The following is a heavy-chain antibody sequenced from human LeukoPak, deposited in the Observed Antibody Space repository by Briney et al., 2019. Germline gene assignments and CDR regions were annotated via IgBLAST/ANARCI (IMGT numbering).Heavy chain of an antibody. J-gene: IGHJ6*03. Sequence: SVKVSCKASGGTFSSYAISWVRQALGQGLEWMGGIIPNFGTANYAQKFQGRVTITTDESTSTAYMELSSLRSEDTAVYYCARDSSSSHYYYYMDVWGKGTTVTVSS. CDR3: ARDSSSSHYYYYMDV. V-gene: IGHV1-69*05. CDR1: GGTFSSYA. D-gene: IGHD6-6*01. CDR2: IIPNFGTA.